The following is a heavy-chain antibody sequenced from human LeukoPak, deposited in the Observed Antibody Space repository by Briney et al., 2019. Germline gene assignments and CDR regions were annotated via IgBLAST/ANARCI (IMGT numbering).Heavy chain of an antibody. V-gene: IGHV1-2*02. Sequence: GASVKVSCKASGYTFTGYYMHWVRQAPGQGLEWMGWINPNSGGTNYAQKFQGRVTMTRDTSISTAYMELSRLRSDDTAVYYCARDPLYCTSGVCPKGWFDPWGQGTLVTVSS. CDR3: ARDPLYCTSGVCPKGWFDP. D-gene: IGHD2-8*01. CDR2: INPNSGGT. J-gene: IGHJ5*02. CDR1: GYTFTGYY.